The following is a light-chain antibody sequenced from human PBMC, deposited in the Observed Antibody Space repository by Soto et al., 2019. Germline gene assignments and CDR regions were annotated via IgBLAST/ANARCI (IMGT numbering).Light chain of an antibody. CDR2: KAS. J-gene: IGKJ1*01. CDR1: QSISSW. V-gene: IGKV1-5*03. CDR3: QQYNSRT. Sequence: DIRIAQSPSNLFSSVGDKINHTCRASQSISSWLAWYQQKPGKAPKLLIYKASSLESGVPSRFSGSGSGTEFTLTISSLQPDDFATYYCQQYNSRTFGQGTKV.